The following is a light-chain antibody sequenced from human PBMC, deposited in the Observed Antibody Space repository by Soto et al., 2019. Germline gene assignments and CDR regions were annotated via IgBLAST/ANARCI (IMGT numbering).Light chain of an antibody. CDR2: DAS. V-gene: IGKV1-33*01. J-gene: IGKJ2*01. CDR3: QQYDNLPYT. Sequence: DIQMTQSPSSLSASVGDRVTITCQASQDISNYLNWYQKKPGKAPKSLIFDASTLETGVPSRFSGSGSGTHFTFTISSLQPEDIATYYCQQYDNLPYTFGQGTKLEIK. CDR1: QDISNY.